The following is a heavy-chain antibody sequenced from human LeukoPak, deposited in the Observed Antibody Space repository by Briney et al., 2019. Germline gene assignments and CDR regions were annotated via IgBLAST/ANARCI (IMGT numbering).Heavy chain of an antibody. Sequence: PGGSLRLSCAASGFTVSSNYMSWVRQAPGKGLEWVSSIYIGGSTYYADSVKGRFTISRDNPSNTLYLQMHSLRAEDTAVYYCAREISRFGIWGQGTLVTVSS. CDR1: GFTVSSNY. V-gene: IGHV3-66*01. D-gene: IGHD3-16*01. CDR2: IYIGGST. J-gene: IGHJ4*02. CDR3: AREISRFGI.